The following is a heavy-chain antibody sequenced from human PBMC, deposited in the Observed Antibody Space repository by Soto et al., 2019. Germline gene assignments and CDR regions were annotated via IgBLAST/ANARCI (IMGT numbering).Heavy chain of an antibody. Sequence: ASVKVSCKASGYIFTSYYIHWVRQAPGQGLEWMGWIDPFDGSRMFAQSFQGRVTMTRDTSTSTVYMEVSSLRSEDTAVYYCSRVDPGETSPFDHWGQGTLVTVSS. CDR2: IDPFDGSR. CDR1: GYIFTSYY. D-gene: IGHD3-10*01. V-gene: IGHV1-46*03. CDR3: SRVDPGETSPFDH. J-gene: IGHJ4*02.